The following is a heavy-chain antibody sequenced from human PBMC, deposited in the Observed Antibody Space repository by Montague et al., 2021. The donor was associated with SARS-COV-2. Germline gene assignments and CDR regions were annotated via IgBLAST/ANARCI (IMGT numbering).Heavy chain of an antibody. Sequence: SETLSLTCAVSGGSISSSHWWSWVRQPPGKGLEWIGEIYHSGSTNYNPSLKSRVTISIDKYKNQFSLKLSSVTAADTAVYYCARVRAVPAAMRIFSLGRSYYGMDVWGQGTTVTVSS. V-gene: IGHV4-4*02. J-gene: IGHJ6*02. CDR3: ARVRAVPAAMRIFSLGRSYYGMDV. CDR1: GGSISSSHW. D-gene: IGHD2-2*01. CDR2: IYHSGST.